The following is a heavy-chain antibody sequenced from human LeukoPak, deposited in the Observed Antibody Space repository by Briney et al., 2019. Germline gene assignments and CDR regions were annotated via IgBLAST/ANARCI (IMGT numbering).Heavy chain of an antibody. Sequence: QPGGSLRLSCAPSGFTFSSYEMNWVRQAPGKGLEWVSYISSRGSTIYYTDSVKGRFTISRDNAKNSLYLQMNSLRAEDTAVYYCARDYYGSGSYTQGDYWGQGTLVTVSS. CDR3: ARDYYGSGSYTQGDY. CDR1: GFTFSSYE. V-gene: IGHV3-48*03. D-gene: IGHD3-10*01. CDR2: ISSRGSTI. J-gene: IGHJ4*02.